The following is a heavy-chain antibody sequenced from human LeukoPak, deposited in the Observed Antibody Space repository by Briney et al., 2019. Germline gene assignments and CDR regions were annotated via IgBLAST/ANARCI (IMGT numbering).Heavy chain of an antibody. J-gene: IGHJ6*03. CDR2: IWYDGSNK. CDR1: GFTFSSYG. Sequence: PGGSLRLSCAASGFTFSSYGMHWVRQAPGKGLEWVAVIWYDGSNKYYADSVKGRFTISRDNSKNTLYLQMNSLRAEATAVYYCAKGGDCSGGSCYSDYYYYYMDVWGKGTTVTVSS. V-gene: IGHV3-33*06. CDR3: AKGGDCSGGSCYSDYYYYYMDV. D-gene: IGHD2-15*01.